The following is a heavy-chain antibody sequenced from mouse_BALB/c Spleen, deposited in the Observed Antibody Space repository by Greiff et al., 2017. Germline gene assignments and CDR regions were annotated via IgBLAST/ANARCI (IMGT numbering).Heavy chain of an antibody. V-gene: IGHV1S81*02. CDR1: GYTFTSYW. CDR2: INPSNGRT. CDR3: ARRDYFDY. J-gene: IGHJ2*01. Sequence: VQLQQSGAELVKPGASVKLSCKASGYTFTSYWMHWVKQRPGQGLEWIGEINPSNGRTNYNEKFKSKATLTVDKSSSTAYMQLSSLTSEDSAVYYCARRDYFDYWGQGTTLTVSS.